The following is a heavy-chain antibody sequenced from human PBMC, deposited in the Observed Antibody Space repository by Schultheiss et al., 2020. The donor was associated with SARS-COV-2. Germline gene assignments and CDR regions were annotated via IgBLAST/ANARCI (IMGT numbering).Heavy chain of an antibody. CDR1: GGSISSYY. Sequence: SQTLSLTCTVSGGSISSYYWSWIRQPAGKGLEWIGRMYTCGSTNYNPSLKSRVTMSVDTSKNQFALKLSSVTAADTAVYYCATAKEDAFDIWGQGTMVTVSS. V-gene: IGHV4-4*07. CDR2: MYTCGST. CDR3: ATAKEDAFDI. J-gene: IGHJ3*02.